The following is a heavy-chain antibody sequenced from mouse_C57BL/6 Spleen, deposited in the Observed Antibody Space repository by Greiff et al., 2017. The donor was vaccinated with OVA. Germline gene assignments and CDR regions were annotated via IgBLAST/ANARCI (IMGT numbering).Heavy chain of an antibody. Sequence: VQLQQPGAELVMPGASVKLSCKASGYTFTSYWMHWVKQRPGQGLEWIGEIDPSDSYTNYNQKFKGKSTLTVDKSSSTAYMQLSSLTSEDSAVYYCARDFLITTVAAGYFDVWGTGTTVTVSS. J-gene: IGHJ1*03. D-gene: IGHD1-1*01. V-gene: IGHV1-69*01. CDR2: IDPSDSYT. CDR1: GYTFTSYW. CDR3: ARDFLITTVAAGYFDV.